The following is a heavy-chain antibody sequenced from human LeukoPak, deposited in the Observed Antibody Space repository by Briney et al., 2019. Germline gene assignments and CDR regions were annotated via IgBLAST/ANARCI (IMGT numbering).Heavy chain of an antibody. D-gene: IGHD1-7*01. Sequence: PGGSLRLSCAASGFTFDDYGMSWVRQAPGKGLEWVSGINWNGGSTGYADSVKGRFTISRDNAKNSLYLQMISLRAEDTALYYCARARSPYNWNSLDYWGQGTLVTVSS. V-gene: IGHV3-20*04. J-gene: IGHJ4*02. CDR3: ARARSPYNWNSLDY. CDR1: GFTFDDYG. CDR2: INWNGGST.